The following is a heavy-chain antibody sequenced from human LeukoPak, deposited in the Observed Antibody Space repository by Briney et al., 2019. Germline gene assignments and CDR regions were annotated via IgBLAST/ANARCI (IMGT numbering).Heavy chain of an antibody. CDR3: ATGRYYSGGSCYLDY. CDR1: GYTFTDYY. CDR2: VDPEDGET. V-gene: IGHV1-69-2*01. Sequence: ASVKVSCKVSGYTFTDYYMHWVQQAPGKGLEWMGLVDPEDGETIYAEKFQGRVTITADTSTDTAYMELSSLRSEDTAVYYCATGRYYSGGSCYLDYWGQGTLVTVSS. D-gene: IGHD2-15*01. J-gene: IGHJ4*02.